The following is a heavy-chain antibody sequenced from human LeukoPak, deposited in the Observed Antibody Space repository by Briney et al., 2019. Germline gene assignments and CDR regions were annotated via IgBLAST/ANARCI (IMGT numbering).Heavy chain of an antibody. CDR2: IYYSGST. J-gene: IGHJ4*02. CDR1: GGSISSGDYY. V-gene: IGHV4-30-4*08. D-gene: IGHD5-18*01. Sequence: SETLSLTCTVSGGSISSGDYYWSWIRQPPGKGLEWIGYIYYSGSTYYNPSLKSRVTISVDTSKNQFSLKLSSVTAADTAAYYCARAWDTAMVDYWGQGTLVTVSS. CDR3: ARAWDTAMVDY.